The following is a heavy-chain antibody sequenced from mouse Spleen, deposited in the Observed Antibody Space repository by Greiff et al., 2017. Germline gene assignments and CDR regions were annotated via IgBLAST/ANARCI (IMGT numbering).Heavy chain of an antibody. J-gene: IGHJ2*01. CDR2: IDPETGGT. Sequence: QVQLQQSGAELVRPGASVTLSCKASGYTFTDYEMHWVKQTPVHGLEWIGAIDPETGGTAYNQKFKGKAILTADKSSSTAYMELRSLTSEDSAVYYCTRGVLGRDYWGQGTTLTVSS. V-gene: IGHV1-15*01. CDR3: TRGVLGRDY. CDR1: GYTFTDYE. D-gene: IGHD4-1*01.